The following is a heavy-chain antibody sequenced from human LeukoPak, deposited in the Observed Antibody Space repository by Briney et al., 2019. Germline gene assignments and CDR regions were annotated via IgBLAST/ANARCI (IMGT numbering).Heavy chain of an antibody. D-gene: IGHD3-22*01. J-gene: IGHJ3*02. CDR1: GGSISSYY. Sequence: PSDTLSLTCTVSGGSISSYYWSWIRQPPGKGLEWIGYIYYSGSTNYNPSLKSRVTISVDTSKNQFSLKLSSVTAADTAVYYCARSGYWDAFDIWGQGTMVTVSS. CDR2: IYYSGST. CDR3: ARSGYWDAFDI. V-gene: IGHV4-59*07.